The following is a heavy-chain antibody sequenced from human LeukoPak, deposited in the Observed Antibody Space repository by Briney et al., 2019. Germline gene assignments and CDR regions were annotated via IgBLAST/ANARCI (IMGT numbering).Heavy chain of an antibody. V-gene: IGHV3-66*01. CDR1: RFTVSSNY. CDR2: MYIDGST. J-gene: IGHJ4*02. CDR3: ARAQAFDY. Sequence: PGGSLRLSCAASRFTVSSNYMSWVRQAPGKGLEWVSVMYIDGSTHYAESVKGRFTISRDNSKNTLYLQMNSLRAEDTAVYYCARAQAFDYWGQGTLVTVSS.